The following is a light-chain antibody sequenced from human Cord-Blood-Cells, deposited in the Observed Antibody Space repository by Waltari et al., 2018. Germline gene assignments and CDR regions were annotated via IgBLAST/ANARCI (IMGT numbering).Light chain of an antibody. J-gene: IGLJ1*01. CDR2: EGS. Sequence: QSALTQPASVSGSPGQSITFPCTGTSSDVGSYNLDSWYQQHPGKAPKLRIYEGSKPRSGVSNLFLGSNSGNTASLTIAGLQAEDEADYYCCSYAGSKYVFGTGTKVTVL. V-gene: IGLV2-23*01. CDR3: CSYAGSKYV. CDR1: SSDVGSYNL.